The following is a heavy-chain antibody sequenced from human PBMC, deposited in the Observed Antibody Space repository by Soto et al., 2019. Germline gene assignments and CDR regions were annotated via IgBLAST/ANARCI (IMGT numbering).Heavy chain of an antibody. D-gene: IGHD2-21*02. CDR3: ARDMAYCGGDCYFLSYAFDI. CDR1: GYTFTIYA. Sequence: VASVKVSCKASGYTFTIYAMHWVRQAPGQRLEWMGWINAGNGNTKYSQKFQGRVTITRDTSASTAYMELSSLRSEDTAVYYCARDMAYCGGDCYFLSYAFDIWGQGTMVTVSS. CDR2: INAGNGNT. J-gene: IGHJ3*02. V-gene: IGHV1-3*01.